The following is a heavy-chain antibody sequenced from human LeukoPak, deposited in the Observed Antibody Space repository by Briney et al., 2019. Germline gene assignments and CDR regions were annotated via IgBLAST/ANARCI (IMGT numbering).Heavy chain of an antibody. Sequence: ASVTVSCKASGYSFITYYIHWVRQAPGQGLEWMGWISPNSGDTKYAQKFQGRVTMTRDTSTSTIFLELSSLVADDTAMYYCARMVRGLDVWGKGTPVAISS. V-gene: IGHV1-2*02. J-gene: IGHJ6*04. CDR2: ISPNSGDT. CDR3: ARMVRGLDV. CDR1: GYSFITYY. D-gene: IGHD3-10*01.